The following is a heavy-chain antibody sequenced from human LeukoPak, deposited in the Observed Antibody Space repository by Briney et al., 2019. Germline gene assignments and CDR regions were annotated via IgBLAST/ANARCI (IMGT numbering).Heavy chain of an antibody. CDR2: ISSSSNTI. CDR1: GFTFSTYN. D-gene: IGHD5-24*01. Sequence: GGSLRLSCAASGFTFSTYNMDWVRQAPGKGLEWVSYISSSSNTIYYADSVKGRFTISRDNAKNSLYLQMNSLRVEDTAVYYCARNARDGYKSLDTFDIWGQGTMVTVSS. J-gene: IGHJ3*02. V-gene: IGHV3-48*04. CDR3: ARNARDGYKSLDTFDI.